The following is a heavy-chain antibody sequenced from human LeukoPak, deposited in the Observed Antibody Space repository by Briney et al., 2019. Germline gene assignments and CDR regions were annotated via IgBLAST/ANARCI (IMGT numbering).Heavy chain of an antibody. CDR1: GYTFTSYG. Sequence: VSVKVSCKASGYTFTSYGISWVRQAPGQGLEWMGWISAYNGNTNYAQKLQGRVTMTTDTSTSTAYMELRSLRSDDTAVYYCARERPLWFGELSGLGGLGENWFDPWGQGTLVTVSS. V-gene: IGHV1-18*01. J-gene: IGHJ5*02. CDR2: ISAYNGNT. CDR3: ARERPLWFGELSGLGGLGENWFDP. D-gene: IGHD3-10*01.